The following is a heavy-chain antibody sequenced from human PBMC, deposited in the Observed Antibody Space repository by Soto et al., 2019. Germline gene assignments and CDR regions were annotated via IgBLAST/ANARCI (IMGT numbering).Heavy chain of an antibody. D-gene: IGHD1-20*01. CDR2: ISAYNGNT. Sequence: ASVKVSCKASGYTFTRYGIGWVRQAPGQGLEWMGWISAYNGNTNYAQKLQGRVTMTTDTSTSTAYMELRSLRSDDTAVYYCARGIGITGTTSHDYWGQGTLVTVSS. V-gene: IGHV1-18*01. CDR3: ARGIGITGTTSHDY. CDR1: GYTFTRYG. J-gene: IGHJ4*02.